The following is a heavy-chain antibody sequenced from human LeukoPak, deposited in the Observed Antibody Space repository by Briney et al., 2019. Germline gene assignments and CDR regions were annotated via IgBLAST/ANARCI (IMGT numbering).Heavy chain of an antibody. CDR3: ATRRTSLYYYYGMDV. V-gene: IGHV1-69*04. J-gene: IGHJ6*02. D-gene: IGHD2-2*01. Sequence: GASVKVSCKASGGTFSSYAISWVRQAPGQGLEWIGRIIPILGIANYAQKFQGRVTITADKSTSTAYMELSSLRSEDTAVYYCATRRTSLYYYYGMDVWGQGTTVTVSS. CDR1: GGTFSSYA. CDR2: IIPILGIA.